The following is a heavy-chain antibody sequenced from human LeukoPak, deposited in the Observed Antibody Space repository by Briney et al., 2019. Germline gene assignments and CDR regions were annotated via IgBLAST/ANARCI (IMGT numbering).Heavy chain of an antibody. CDR3: ARAATRSGGGLGY. J-gene: IGHJ4*02. CDR1: GYTFTGYY. V-gene: IGHV1-2*06. CDR2: INPNSGGT. Sequence: ASVKVSCKASGYTFTGYYMHWVRQAPGQGLEWMGRINPNSGGTNYAQKFQGRVTMTRDTSISTAYMELSRLRSDDAAVYYCARAATRSGGGLGYWGQGTLVTVSS. D-gene: IGHD6-25*01.